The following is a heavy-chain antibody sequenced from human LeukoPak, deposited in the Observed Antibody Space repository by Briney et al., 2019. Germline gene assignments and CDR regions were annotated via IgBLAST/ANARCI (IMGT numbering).Heavy chain of an antibody. CDR2: INEDGSEK. V-gene: IGHV3-7*02. D-gene: IGHD3-22*01. J-gene: IGHJ4*02. Sequence: GGSLRLSCAASGFTFSTHWMSWVRQAPGKGLEWVANINEDGSEKYYVDSVKGRFTISRDNAKNSLYLQMNSLRAEHTALYYCARLYYDSSGYRLFDYWGQGTLVTVSS. CDR1: GFTFSTHW. CDR3: ARLYYDSSGYRLFDY.